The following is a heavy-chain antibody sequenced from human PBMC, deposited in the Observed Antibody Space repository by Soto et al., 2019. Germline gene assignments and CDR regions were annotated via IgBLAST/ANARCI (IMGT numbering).Heavy chain of an antibody. CDR2: IIPILGIA. D-gene: IGHD1-1*01. V-gene: IGHV1-69*02. J-gene: IGHJ4*02. Sequence: QVQLVQSGAEVKKPGSSVKVSCKASGGTFSSYTISWVRQAPGQGLEWMGRIIPILGIANYAQKFQGRVTITADRSTRTAYMELSSLSSEDTAVYDCASGDQLERLDYWGQGTLVTVSS. CDR1: GGTFSSYT. CDR3: ASGDQLERLDY.